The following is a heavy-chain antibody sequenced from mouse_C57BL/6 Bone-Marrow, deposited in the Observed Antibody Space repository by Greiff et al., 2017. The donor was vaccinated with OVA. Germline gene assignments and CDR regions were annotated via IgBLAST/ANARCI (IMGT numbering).Heavy chain of an antibody. CDR1: GYAFTTSL. Sequence: QVQLQQPGAELVRPGPSVKVSCKASGYAFTTSLIEWVKQRPGQGLEWIGVINPGSGGTNYNDKFKGKATLTADKSSSTAYMQLSSLTSDDSAVYFCAGIVATVPYAMDYWGQGTSVTVSS. D-gene: IGHD1-1*01. V-gene: IGHV1-54*01. J-gene: IGHJ4*01. CDR3: AGIVATVPYAMDY. CDR2: INPGSGGT.